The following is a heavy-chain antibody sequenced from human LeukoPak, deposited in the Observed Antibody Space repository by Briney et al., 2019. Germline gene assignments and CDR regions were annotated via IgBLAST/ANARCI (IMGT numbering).Heavy chain of an antibody. CDR2: ITSRSSSI. Sequence: PGGSLRLSCAASGFTFSNYNMNWVRQAPGKRLEWVASITSRSSSISYADSVTGRFTISRDNAKNSLYLQMNSLRAEDTALYYCAKGGDYDSSGYIRSGYFQHWGQGTLVTVSS. CDR3: AKGGDYDSSGYIRSGYFQH. J-gene: IGHJ1*01. D-gene: IGHD3-22*01. V-gene: IGHV3-21*04. CDR1: GFTFSNYN.